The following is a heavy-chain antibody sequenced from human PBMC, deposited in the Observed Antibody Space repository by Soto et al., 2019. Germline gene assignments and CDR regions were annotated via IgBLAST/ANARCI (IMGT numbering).Heavy chain of an antibody. D-gene: IGHD3-16*01. V-gene: IGHV3-30*03. J-gene: IGHJ4*02. CDR3: AIHRVVVNFYTPLPF. CDR2: LTYDGSFQ. CDR1: GFKFDNYG. Sequence: QVQLVESGGGVVQPGGSLRLSCQASGFKFDNYGMHGVRQAPGKGLEWVAVLTYDGSFQNYADYVKGRFTISRDNSNNTLSLDLNTLIPLDQDVCYCAIHRVVVNFYTPLPFWGQGNLVTLSS.